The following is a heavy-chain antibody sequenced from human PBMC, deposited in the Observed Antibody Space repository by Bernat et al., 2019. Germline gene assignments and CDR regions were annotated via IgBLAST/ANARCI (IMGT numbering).Heavy chain of an antibody. CDR3: AKDRMGCSSTGCYMTDAFDI. V-gene: IGHV3-23*01. CDR1: GFTFSSYA. CDR2: ISGSGGST. D-gene: IGHD2-2*02. J-gene: IGHJ3*02. Sequence: EVQLLESGGGLVQPGGSLRLSCAASGFTFSSYAMSWVRQAPGKGLEWVSAISGSGGSTYYADSVQGRFTISRDNSKNTLYLQMNSLRAEDTAVYYCAKDRMGCSSTGCYMTDAFDIWGQGTMVTVSS.